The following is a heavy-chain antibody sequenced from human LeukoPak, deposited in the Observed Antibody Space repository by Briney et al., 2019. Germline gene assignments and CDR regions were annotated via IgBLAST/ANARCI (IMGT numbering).Heavy chain of an antibody. CDR2: ISSSSSYI. J-gene: IGHJ6*03. D-gene: IGHD2-8*01. V-gene: IGHV3-21*01. CDR1: GFTFSTYS. CDR3: ARGYCTDGVCSVYYYYYMDV. Sequence: GGSLRLSCAASGFTFSTYSMNWVRQAPGKGLEWVSPISSSSSYIYYADSVKGRFTISRDNAKNSLYLQMNSLRAKDTAVYYCARGYCTDGVCSVYYYYYMDVWGKGTTVTVSS.